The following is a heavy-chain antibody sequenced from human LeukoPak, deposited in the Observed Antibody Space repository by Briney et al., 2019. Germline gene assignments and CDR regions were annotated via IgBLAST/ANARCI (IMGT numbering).Heavy chain of an antibody. CDR3: ARGWDIVVVPAATVVNNRFDP. Sequence: PGGSLRLSCAASGFTFSSYWMHWVRQAPGKGLVWVSRINSDGSSTSYADSVKGRFTISRDNAKNTLYLQMNSLRAEDTAVYYCARGWDIVVVPAATVVNNRFDPWGQGTLVTVSS. V-gene: IGHV3-74*01. CDR2: INSDGSST. D-gene: IGHD2-2*01. CDR1: GFTFSSYW. J-gene: IGHJ5*02.